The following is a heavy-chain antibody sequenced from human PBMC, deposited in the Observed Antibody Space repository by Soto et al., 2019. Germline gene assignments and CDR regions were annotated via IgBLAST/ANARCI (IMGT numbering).Heavy chain of an antibody. CDR2: INHSGST. CDR3: ARGQSVCSSTSCYFGYYYYYMDV. CDR1: GGSFSGYY. D-gene: IGHD2-2*01. Sequence: PSETLSVTCAVYGGSFSGYYWSWIRQPPGKGLEWIGEINHSGSTNYNPSLKSRVTISVDTSKNQFSLKLSSVTAADTAAYYCARGQSVCSSTSCYFGYYYYYMDVWGKGTTVTVSS. V-gene: IGHV4-34*01. J-gene: IGHJ6*03.